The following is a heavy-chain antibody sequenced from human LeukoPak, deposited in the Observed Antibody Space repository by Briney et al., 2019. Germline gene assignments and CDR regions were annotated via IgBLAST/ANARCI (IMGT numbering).Heavy chain of an antibody. CDR2: IYPGDSDT. V-gene: IGHV5-51*01. J-gene: IGHJ3*02. CDR1: GYSFTSYW. Sequence: GASLEISCQGSGYSFTSYWIGWVRQMPGKGLEWMGIIYPGDSDTRYSASFQGQVTISADKSISTAYLQWSSLKASDTALYYCAKQGAAMEWDAFDIWGQGTMVTVSS. D-gene: IGHD5-18*01. CDR3: AKQGAAMEWDAFDI.